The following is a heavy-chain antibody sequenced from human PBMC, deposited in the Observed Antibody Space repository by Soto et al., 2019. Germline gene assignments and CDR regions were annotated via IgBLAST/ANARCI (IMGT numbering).Heavy chain of an antibody. J-gene: IGHJ4*02. D-gene: IGHD5-18*01. CDR3: ARGERGYSYGTTNGNDY. CDR2: IIPIFGTA. CDR1: GGTFSSYA. V-gene: IGHV1-69*12. Sequence: QVQLVQSGAEVKKPGSSVKVSCKASGGTFSSYAISWVRQAPGQGLEWMGGIIPIFGTANYAQKFQGRVTITADESTSTAYMELSSPRSEDTAVYYCARGERGYSYGTTNGNDYWGQGTLVTVSS.